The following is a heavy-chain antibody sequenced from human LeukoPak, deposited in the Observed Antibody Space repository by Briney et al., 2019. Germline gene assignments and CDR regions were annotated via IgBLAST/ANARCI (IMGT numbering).Heavy chain of an antibody. Sequence: PGGSLRLSCAASGFTFSNYWTHWVRQAPGKGLVYVSRINSDGSSANYADSVQGRFTISRDNAKNTLYLEMNSLRADDTAVYYCARPVTGTYAPLEYWGQGTLVTVSS. V-gene: IGHV3-74*01. CDR2: INSDGSSA. CDR1: GFTFSNYW. CDR3: ARPVTGTYAPLEY. J-gene: IGHJ4*02. D-gene: IGHD1-1*01.